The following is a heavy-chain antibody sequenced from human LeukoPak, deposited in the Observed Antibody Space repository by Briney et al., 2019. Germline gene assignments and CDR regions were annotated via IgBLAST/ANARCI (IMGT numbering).Heavy chain of an antibody. J-gene: IGHJ6*02. V-gene: IGHV3-23*01. Sequence: GGSLRLSCAASGFTFSSYAMNWVRQAPGQGLEWVSCNSGSGGSTYYADSVKGRFTISRDNSKNTVYLQMNSLRAEDTAVYYCAKVLLGTSCYDAMGVWGQGTPVSVSS. CDR1: GFTFSSYA. CDR2: NSGSGGST. D-gene: IGHD2-2*01. CDR3: AKVLLGTSCYDAMGV.